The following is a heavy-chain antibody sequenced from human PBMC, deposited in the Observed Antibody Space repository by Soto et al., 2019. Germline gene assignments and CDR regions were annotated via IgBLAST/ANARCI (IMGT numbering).Heavy chain of an antibody. D-gene: IGHD6-6*01. CDR3: AKGIVARGLGYYYYCMEV. V-gene: IGHV3-30*18. J-gene: IGHJ6*02. CDR2: ISYDGSNK. Sequence: GGSLRLSCAASGFTFSSYGMHWVRQAPGKGLEWVAVISYDGSNKYYADSVKGRFTISRDNSKNTLYLQMNSLRAEDTAVYYCAKGIVARGLGYYYYCMEVLGQGTTVAASS. CDR1: GFTFSSYG.